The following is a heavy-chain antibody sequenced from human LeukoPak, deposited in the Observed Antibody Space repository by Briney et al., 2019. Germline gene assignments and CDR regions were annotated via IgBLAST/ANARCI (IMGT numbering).Heavy chain of an antibody. Sequence: RTGESLKISCNGSGYSFTSYWIGWVRQMPGKGLEWMGIIYPGDSDTRYRPSFQGQVTISADKSISTAYLQWSSLKASDTAMYYCARHESLYGGNSWVGYFDYWGQGTLVTVSS. CDR2: IYPGDSDT. CDR3: ARHESLYGGNSWVGYFDY. V-gene: IGHV5-51*01. CDR1: GYSFTSYW. J-gene: IGHJ4*02. D-gene: IGHD4-23*01.